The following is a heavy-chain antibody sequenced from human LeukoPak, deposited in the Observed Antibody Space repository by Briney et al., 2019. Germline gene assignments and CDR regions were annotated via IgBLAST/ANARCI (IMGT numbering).Heavy chain of an antibody. J-gene: IGHJ5*02. CDR3: ATVNPSTDWFDP. CDR2: FDPEDGET. D-gene: IGHD2-2*01. V-gene: IGHV1-24*01. CDR1: GYTLTELS. Sequence: GASVKVSCKVSGYTLTELSMHWVRQAPGKGLEWMGGFDPEDGETIYAQKFQGRVTMTEDTPTDTAYMELSSLRSEDTAVYYCATVNPSTDWFDPWGQGTLVTVSS.